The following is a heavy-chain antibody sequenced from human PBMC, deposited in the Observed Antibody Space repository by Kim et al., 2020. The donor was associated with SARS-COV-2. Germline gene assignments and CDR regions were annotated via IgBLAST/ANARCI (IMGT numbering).Heavy chain of an antibody. V-gene: IGHV3-49*02. CDR2: T. CDR3: ARDGAASRVYY. J-gene: IGHJ4*02. D-gene: IGHD6-25*01. Sequence: TQYAASVEGRITISRDDSKGIAYLQMNSLKTEDTAVYYCARDGAASRVYYWGQGTLVTVSS.